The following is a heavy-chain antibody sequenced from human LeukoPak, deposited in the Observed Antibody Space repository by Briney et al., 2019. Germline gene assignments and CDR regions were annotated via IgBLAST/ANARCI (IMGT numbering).Heavy chain of an antibody. CDR2: INPNSGGT. V-gene: IGHV1-2*02. Sequence: GSVKVSCKASGYTFTGYYMHWVRQAPGQGLEWMGWINPNSGGTNYAQKFQGRVTMTRDTSISTAYMELSRLRSDDTAVYYCASDIAVAGTRSEYYYYYYGMDVWGQGTTVTVSS. D-gene: IGHD6-19*01. J-gene: IGHJ6*02. CDR3: ASDIAVAGTRSEYYYYYYGMDV. CDR1: GYTFTGYY.